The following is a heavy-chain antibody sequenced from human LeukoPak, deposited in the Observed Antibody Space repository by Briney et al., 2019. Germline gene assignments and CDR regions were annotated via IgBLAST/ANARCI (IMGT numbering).Heavy chain of an antibody. J-gene: IGHJ4*02. CDR3: AGEGHYYDSSGYYYGGEDY. D-gene: IGHD3-22*01. V-gene: IGHV4-4*07. CDR1: SGSISSYY. CDR2: IYTRGST. Sequence: PSETLSLTCTVSSGSISSYYWSWIRQPAGKGLEWIGRIYTRGSTNYNPSLKSRVTMSVDTSKNQFSLKLSSVTAADTAVYYCAGEGHYYDSSGYYYGGEDYWGQGTLVTVSS.